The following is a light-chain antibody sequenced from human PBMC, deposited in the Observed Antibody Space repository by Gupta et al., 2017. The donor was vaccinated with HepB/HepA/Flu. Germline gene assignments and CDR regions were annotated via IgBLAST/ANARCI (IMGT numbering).Light chain of an antibody. CDR2: GSS. Sequence: EIVMTHFPVTLSVSPGERATLSCRASQSFSSNLAWYQQKPGQGPRLLISGSSTRATGVPARFSGSGSGTDFTLTISSLQSEDFAVYYCQQDNKCPFTFGQGTKMEIK. CDR1: QSFSSN. J-gene: IGKJ2*01. V-gene: IGKV3-15*01. CDR3: QQDNKCPFT.